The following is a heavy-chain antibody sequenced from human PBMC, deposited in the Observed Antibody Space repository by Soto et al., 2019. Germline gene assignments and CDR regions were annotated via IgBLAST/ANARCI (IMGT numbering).Heavy chain of an antibody. CDR3: ARGPPTHTVVVTATPARDWFAP. CDR2: ISYDGSNK. V-gene: IGHV3-30-3*01. Sequence: QVQLVESGGGVVQPGRSLRLSCAASGFTFSSYAMHWVRQAPGKGLEWVAVISYDGSNKYYADSVKGRFNISRDSSKNTLYLQMNSLRDEDTAVYYCARGPPTHTVVVTATPARDWFAPWGQGTLVTVSS. CDR1: GFTFSSYA. D-gene: IGHD2-21*02. J-gene: IGHJ5*02.